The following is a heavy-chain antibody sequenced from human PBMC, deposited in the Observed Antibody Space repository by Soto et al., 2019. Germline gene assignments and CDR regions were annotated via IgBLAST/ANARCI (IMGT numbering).Heavy chain of an antibody. V-gene: IGHV1-2*02. J-gene: IGHJ6*02. CDR2: INPYSGGA. CDR1: GYTFTDYF. CDR3: ARGGSGDSSGYYYYYGMDV. D-gene: IGHD3-22*01. Sequence: ASVKVSCKASGYTFTDYFIHWVRQAPGQGLEWIGWINPYSGGADLSQKFQGRVTMTRDTSISTAYMELSRLRSDDTAVYYCARGGSGDSSGYYYYYGMDVWGQGTTVTVSS.